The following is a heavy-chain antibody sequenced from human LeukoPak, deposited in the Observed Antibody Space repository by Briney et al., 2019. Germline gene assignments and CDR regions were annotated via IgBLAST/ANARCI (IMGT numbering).Heavy chain of an antibody. J-gene: IGHJ5*02. CDR2: ISYDGSNK. D-gene: IGHD6-13*01. CDR1: GFTFSTYA. CDR3: ARAIAAAGLNWFDP. V-gene: IGHV3-30-3*01. Sequence: GRSLRLSCAASGFTFSTYAMHWVRQAPGKGLEWVAVISYDGSNKYYADSVKGRFTISRDNSKNTLCLQMNSLRAEDTAVYYCARAIAAAGLNWFDPWGQGTLVTVSS.